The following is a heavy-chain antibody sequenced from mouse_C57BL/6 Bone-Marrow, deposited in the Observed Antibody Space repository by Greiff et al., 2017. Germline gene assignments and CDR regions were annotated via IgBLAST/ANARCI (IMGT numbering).Heavy chain of an antibody. V-gene: IGHV1-55*01. Sequence: QVQLQQPGAELVKPGASVKMSCKASGYTFTSYWITWVKQRPGQGLEWIGDIYPGSGSTNYNEKFKGKATLTVDTSSSPAYMQRSSLTSEDSAVYYGARRGYGSSHWYFDVWGTGTTVTVSS. D-gene: IGHD1-1*01. CDR2: IYPGSGST. CDR3: ARRGYGSSHWYFDV. J-gene: IGHJ1*03. CDR1: GYTFTSYW.